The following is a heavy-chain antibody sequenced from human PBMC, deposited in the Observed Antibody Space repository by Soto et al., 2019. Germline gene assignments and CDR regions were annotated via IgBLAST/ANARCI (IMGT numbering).Heavy chain of an antibody. CDR1: GFTFGDYA. Sequence: GGSLRLSCTASGFTFGDYAMSWVRQAPGKGLEWVGFIRSKAYGGTTEYAASVKGRFTISRDDSKSIAYLQMNSLKTEDTAVYYCTRGGAFLAGDPHYWYFDLWGRGTLVTVSS. CDR2: IRSKAYGGTT. D-gene: IGHD7-27*01. J-gene: IGHJ2*01. CDR3: TRGGAFLAGDPHYWYFDL. V-gene: IGHV3-49*04.